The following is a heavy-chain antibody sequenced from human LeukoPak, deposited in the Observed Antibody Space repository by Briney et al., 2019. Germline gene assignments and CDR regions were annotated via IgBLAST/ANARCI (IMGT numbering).Heavy chain of an antibody. V-gene: IGHV3-30*03. CDR3: AREGDSWYGDYFDY. D-gene: IGHD6-13*01. Sequence: GGSLRLSCAASGFTFSSYWMSWVRQAPGKGLEWVAVISYDGSNKYYADSVKGRFTISRDNSKNTLYLQMNSLRAEDTAVYYCAREGDSWYGDYFDYWGQGTLVTVSS. CDR1: GFTFSSYW. J-gene: IGHJ4*02. CDR2: ISYDGSNK.